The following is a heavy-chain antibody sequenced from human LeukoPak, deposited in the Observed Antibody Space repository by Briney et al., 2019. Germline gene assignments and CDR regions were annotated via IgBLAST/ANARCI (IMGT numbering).Heavy chain of an antibody. CDR1: GFAFSSYW. V-gene: IGHV3-74*01. J-gene: IGHJ4*02. CDR3: ARDIAYSAHKGGY. D-gene: IGHD5-12*01. CDR2: INTDGSTT. Sequence: GGSLRLSCAASGFAFSSYWMHWVRQAPGKGLAWVSHINTDGSTTTYADSVKGRFSISRDNAKNTLYLQMNTLQAEDTAVYYCARDIAYSAHKGGYWGQGTLATVSS.